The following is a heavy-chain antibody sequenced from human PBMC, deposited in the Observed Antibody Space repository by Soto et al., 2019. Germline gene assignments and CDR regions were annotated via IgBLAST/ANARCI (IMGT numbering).Heavy chain of an antibody. CDR3: ARDDCSGDTCYLGH. J-gene: IGHJ4*02. Sequence: ASVKVSCKASGYTFTSYGISWVRQAPGQGLEWMGWISAYNGHTKYAQKLQGRVTVTTDTSTSTAYMELRSLRSDDTAVYYCARDDCSGDTCYLGHWGQGTLVTVSS. D-gene: IGHD2-15*01. CDR2: ISAYNGHT. V-gene: IGHV1-18*01. CDR1: GYTFTSYG.